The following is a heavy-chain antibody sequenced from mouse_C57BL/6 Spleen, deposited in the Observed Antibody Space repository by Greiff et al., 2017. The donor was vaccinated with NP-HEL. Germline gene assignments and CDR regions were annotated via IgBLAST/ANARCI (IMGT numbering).Heavy chain of an antibody. CDR1: GYTFTDYY. CDR2: INPYNGGT. J-gene: IGHJ1*03. Sequence: EVQLQQSGPVLVKPGASVKMSCKASGYTFTDYYMNWVKQSHGKSLEWIGVINPYNGGTSYNQKFKGKATLTVDKSSSTAYMELNSLTSEDSAVYYCARRGYGNYVGFDVWGTGTTVTVSS. V-gene: IGHV1-19*01. D-gene: IGHD2-1*01. CDR3: ARRGYGNYVGFDV.